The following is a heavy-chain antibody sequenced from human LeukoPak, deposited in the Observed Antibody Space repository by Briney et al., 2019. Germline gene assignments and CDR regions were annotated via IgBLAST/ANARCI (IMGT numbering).Heavy chain of an antibody. J-gene: IGHJ4*02. CDR2: INEDGSEK. V-gene: IGHV3-7*01. Sequence: GRSLRLSCAVSGFNFRDYWMSWVRQAPGKGLEWVANINEDGSEKYYVDSVKGRVTTSRDNAKNSLFLQMNSLRVEDTAVYYCARVYPLRVPAAMDYWGQGTLVTVSS. CDR3: ARVYPLRVPAAMDY. D-gene: IGHD2-2*01. CDR1: GFNFRDYW.